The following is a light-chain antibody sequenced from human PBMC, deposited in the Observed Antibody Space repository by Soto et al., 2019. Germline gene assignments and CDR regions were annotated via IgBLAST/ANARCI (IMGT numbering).Light chain of an antibody. Sequence: QSVLTQPPSVSGAPGQRVTISCTGSSSNIGAGYDVHWYQQLPGTAPKLLIYGNSNRPSGVPDRFSGSKSGTSASLAITGLQADYEADYYCQSYDSSLSGGSGVFGGGTKLTVL. V-gene: IGLV1-40*01. CDR3: QSYDSSLSGGSGV. J-gene: IGLJ3*02. CDR2: GNS. CDR1: SSNIGAGYD.